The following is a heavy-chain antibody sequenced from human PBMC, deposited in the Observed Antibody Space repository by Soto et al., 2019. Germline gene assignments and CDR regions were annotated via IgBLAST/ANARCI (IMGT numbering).Heavy chain of an antibody. J-gene: IGHJ4*01. CDR3: AREGSYSAYNFWHAIQLSSLDI. CDR1: GGSINTFY. D-gene: IGHD5-12*01. V-gene: IGHV4-4*07. CDR2: IFSSGST. Sequence: SETLSLTCTVSGGSINTFYWSWVRQPAGKGLEWIGRIFSSGSTSFNPSLESRVAMSVDTSKNHFSLNLSSVTAADMVVYYCAREGSYSAYNFWHAIQLSSLDIWDQGALDTVSS.